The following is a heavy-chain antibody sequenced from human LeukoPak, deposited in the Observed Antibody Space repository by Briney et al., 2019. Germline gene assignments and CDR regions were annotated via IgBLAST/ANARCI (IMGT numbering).Heavy chain of an antibody. CDR1: GFTFSDYY. J-gene: IGHJ4*02. V-gene: IGHV3-11*01. CDR3: ARDATLLWFGETLGGNFDY. CDR2: ISNSGDTI. D-gene: IGHD3-10*01. Sequence: TGGSLRLSCAASGFTFSDYYMSWIRQAPGKGLEWISYISNSGDTIYYADSVKGRFTISRDNAKNSLFLQMNSLRAEDTAVYYCARDATLLWFGETLGGNFDYWGQGTLVTVSS.